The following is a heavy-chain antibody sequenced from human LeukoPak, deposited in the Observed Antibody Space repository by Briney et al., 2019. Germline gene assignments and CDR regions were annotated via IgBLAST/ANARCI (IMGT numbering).Heavy chain of an antibody. J-gene: IGHJ6*01. CDR3: ARGPEGYCSGGGCYYGMDV. Sequence: TGGSLRLSCAASGFTFSSYTMNWVRQAPGKGLEWVSYISSSSSYIYYADSVKGRFTISRDNAENSLYLQMNSLRAEDTAVYYCARGPEGYCSGGGCYYGMDVWGQGTTVTVSS. D-gene: IGHD2-15*01. CDR2: ISSSSSYI. CDR1: GFTFSSYT. V-gene: IGHV3-21*01.